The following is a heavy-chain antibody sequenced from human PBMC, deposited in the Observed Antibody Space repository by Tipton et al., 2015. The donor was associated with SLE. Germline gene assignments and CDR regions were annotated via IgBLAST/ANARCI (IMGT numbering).Heavy chain of an antibody. J-gene: IGHJ5*02. CDR3: ARLHGYSYGLNWFDP. D-gene: IGHD5-18*01. CDR1: GGSISSSSSY. CDR2: IHYSGTT. Sequence: LSCTVSGGSISSSSSYWAWIRQPPGKGLEWIGSIHYSGTTYYNPSLKSRVSISIDTSTNQFSLRLTSVIAADTAVYYCARLHGYSYGLNWFDPWGQGTLISVSS. V-gene: IGHV4-39*07.